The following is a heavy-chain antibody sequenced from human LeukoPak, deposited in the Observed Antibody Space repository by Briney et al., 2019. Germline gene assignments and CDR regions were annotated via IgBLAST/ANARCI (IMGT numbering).Heavy chain of an antibody. V-gene: IGHV4-39*01. D-gene: IGHD2-2*01. CDR3: AARYCSSTTCLLDY. CDR1: GGSISSSGYY. Sequence: PSETLSLTCTVSGGSISSSGYYWGWVRQPPGKGGEWIGSIYYSGSTYYNPSLKSRVTISEDTSKNQFSLKLSSVTAADTAVYYCAARYCSSTTCLLDYWGQGTLVSVSS. J-gene: IGHJ4*02. CDR2: IYYSGST.